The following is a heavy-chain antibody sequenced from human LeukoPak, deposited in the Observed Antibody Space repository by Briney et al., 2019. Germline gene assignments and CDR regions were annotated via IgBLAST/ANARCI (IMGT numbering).Heavy chain of an antibody. Sequence: GASVKVSCKASGYTFTGYYMHWVRQAPGQGLECMGWINPNSGGTNYAQKFQGRVTMTRDTSISTAYMELSRLRSDDTAVYYCARDYMVRGVTPNWFDSWGQGTLVTVSS. D-gene: IGHD3-10*01. J-gene: IGHJ5*01. CDR3: ARDYMVRGVTPNWFDS. CDR2: INPNSGGT. CDR1: GYTFTGYY. V-gene: IGHV1-2*02.